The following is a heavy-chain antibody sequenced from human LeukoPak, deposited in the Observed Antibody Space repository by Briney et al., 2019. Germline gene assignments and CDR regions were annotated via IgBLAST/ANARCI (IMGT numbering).Heavy chain of an antibody. CDR3: ARLDGNSDYFDY. Sequence: SETLSLTCTVSGGSISSYYWSWIRQPPGKGLEWIGFIYYSGSTNYNPSLKSRVTISVDTSKNQFSLRLSSVTAAGTAVYYCARLDGNSDYFDYWGQGTLVTVSS. V-gene: IGHV4-59*01. CDR2: IYYSGST. CDR1: GGSISSYY. D-gene: IGHD4-23*01. J-gene: IGHJ4*02.